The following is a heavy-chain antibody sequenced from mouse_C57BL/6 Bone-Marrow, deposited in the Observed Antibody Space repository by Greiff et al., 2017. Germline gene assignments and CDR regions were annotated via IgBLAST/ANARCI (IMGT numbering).Heavy chain of an antibody. Sequence: QVQLQQPGAELVMPGASVKLSCKASGYTFTSYWMHWVKQRPGQGLAWIGEIDPSDSYTNYNQKFKGKSTLTVDKSSSTAYMQLSSLTSEDSAVYYCAREKNYYGPFAYWGQGTLVTVSA. CDR2: IDPSDSYT. V-gene: IGHV1-69*01. CDR3: AREKNYYGPFAY. J-gene: IGHJ3*01. D-gene: IGHD1-1*01. CDR1: GYTFTSYW.